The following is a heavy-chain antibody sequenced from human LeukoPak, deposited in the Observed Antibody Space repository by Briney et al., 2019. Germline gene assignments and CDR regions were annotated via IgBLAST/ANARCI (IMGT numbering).Heavy chain of an antibody. CDR1: GGSISSYY. D-gene: IGHD3-16*01. J-gene: IGHJ4*02. CDR2: IYYSGST. Sequence: SETLSLTCTVSGGSISSYYWSWIRQPPGKGLEWIGYIYYSGSTNYNPSLKSRVTISVDRSKNQFSLKLSSVAAADTAVYYCARAGQLGYDWFGGLDYWGQGTLVTVSS. CDR3: ARAGQLGYDWFGGLDY. V-gene: IGHV4-59*12.